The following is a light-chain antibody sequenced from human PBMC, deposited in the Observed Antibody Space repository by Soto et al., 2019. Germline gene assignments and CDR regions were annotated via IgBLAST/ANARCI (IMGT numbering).Light chain of an antibody. CDR2: GAS. CDR1: QSVSSN. V-gene: IGKV3-11*01. CDR3: QQRSNWIT. Sequence: ENVLTQSPGTLSLSPGERATLSCRASQSVSSNLAWYQQKPGQSPRLLIYGASTRATGIPVRFSGSGSGTDFTLTISGLEPEDFAVYYCQQRSNWITFGQGTRLEIK. J-gene: IGKJ5*01.